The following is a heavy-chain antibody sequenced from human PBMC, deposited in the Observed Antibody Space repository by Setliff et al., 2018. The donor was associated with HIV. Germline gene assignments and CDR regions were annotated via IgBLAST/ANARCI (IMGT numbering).Heavy chain of an antibody. CDR2: IIPVFGPP. Sequence: ASVKVSCKTSGGTFSIFSITWVRQAPGQGLEWMGGIIPVFGPPNYAQRFQRRLTMTRDTSTSTAYMELSSLTSDDTAIYYCARGRLSWSPDFWGQGTLVTVSS. J-gene: IGHJ4*02. V-gene: IGHV1-69*05. CDR3: ARGRLSWSPDF. CDR1: GGTFSIFS.